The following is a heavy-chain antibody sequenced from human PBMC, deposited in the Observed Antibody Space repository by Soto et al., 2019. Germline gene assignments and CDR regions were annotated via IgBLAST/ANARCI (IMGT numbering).Heavy chain of an antibody. D-gene: IGHD3-3*01. CDR3: ARSPGTYYGDYFDY. Sequence: SETLSLTCTVSGGSISSYYWSWIRQPPGKGLEWIGYIYYSGSTNYNPSLKSRVTISVDTSKNQFSLKLSSVTAADTAVYYCARSPGTYYGDYFDYWGQGTLVTVSS. J-gene: IGHJ4*02. V-gene: IGHV4-59*01. CDR2: IYYSGST. CDR1: GGSISSYY.